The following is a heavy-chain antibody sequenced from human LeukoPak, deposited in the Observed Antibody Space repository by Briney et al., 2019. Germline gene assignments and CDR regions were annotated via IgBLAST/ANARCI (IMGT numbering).Heavy chain of an antibody. CDR3: ARHSGSGWQALGY. Sequence: ASVKVSCKASGYTFSNYYISWVRQAPGLGLEWMGWTSYNGNTNYAQKFQDRVTMTKDTSTTTAYMELRRLESDDTAVYYCARHSGSGWQALGYWGQGTLVTVPS. J-gene: IGHJ4*02. CDR2: TSYNGNT. V-gene: IGHV1-18*04. D-gene: IGHD6-19*01. CDR1: GYTFSNYY.